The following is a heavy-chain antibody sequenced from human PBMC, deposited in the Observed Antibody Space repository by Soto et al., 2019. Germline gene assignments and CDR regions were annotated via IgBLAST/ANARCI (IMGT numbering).Heavy chain of an antibody. CDR1: GGNFRSEA. CDR2: IIPMFSTP. CDR3: ARAQFSDILTADDYGMDV. J-gene: IGHJ6*02. Sequence: SVKVSCKASGGNFRSEAISWVRQAPGHGLEWMGRIIPMFSTPHYAQKFQGRVTIIADEPTTTVNMEMRGLTYEDTAVYYCARAQFSDILTADDYGMDVWGQGTSVTVSS. V-gene: IGHV1-69*13. D-gene: IGHD3-9*01.